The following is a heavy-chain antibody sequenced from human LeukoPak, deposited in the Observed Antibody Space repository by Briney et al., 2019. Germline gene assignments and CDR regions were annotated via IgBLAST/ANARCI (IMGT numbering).Heavy chain of an antibody. Sequence: SETLSLTCTVSGGFISSYYWSWIRQPPGKGLEWIGYIYTSGSTNYNPSLKSRVTISVDTSKNQFTLKLSSVTAADTAVYYCARHNRRSSGYHYYYYYMDVWGKGTTVTVSS. D-gene: IGHD6-19*01. CDR2: IYTSGST. CDR3: ARHNRRSSGYHYYYYYMDV. V-gene: IGHV4-4*09. J-gene: IGHJ6*03. CDR1: GGFISSYY.